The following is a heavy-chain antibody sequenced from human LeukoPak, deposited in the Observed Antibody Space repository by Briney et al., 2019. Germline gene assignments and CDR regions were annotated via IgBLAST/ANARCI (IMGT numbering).Heavy chain of an antibody. CDR1: GGTFSSYA. V-gene: IGHV1-69*13. D-gene: IGHD6-19*01. CDR2: IIPIFGTA. CDR3: ARVRAGSYYYYYMDV. Sequence: ASVKVSCKASGGTFSSYAISWVRQAPGKGLEWMGGIIPIFGTANYAQKFQGRVTITADESTSTAYMELSSLRSEDTAVYYCARVRAGSYYYYYMDVWGKGTTVTVSS. J-gene: IGHJ6*03.